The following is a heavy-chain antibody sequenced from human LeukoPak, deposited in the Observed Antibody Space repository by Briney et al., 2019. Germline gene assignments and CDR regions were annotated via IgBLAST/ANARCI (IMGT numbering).Heavy chain of an antibody. V-gene: IGHV4-59*01. D-gene: IGHD6-19*01. CDR3: ARAPGIAVAGTAAYYYYGMDV. CDR1: GGSISSYY. Sequence: PSETLSLTCTVSGGSISSYYWSWIRQPPGKGLEWIGYIYYSGSTNYNPSLKSRVTISVDTSKNQFSLKLGSVTAADTAVYYCARAPGIAVAGTAAYYYYGMDVWGQGTTVTVSS. CDR2: IYYSGST. J-gene: IGHJ6*02.